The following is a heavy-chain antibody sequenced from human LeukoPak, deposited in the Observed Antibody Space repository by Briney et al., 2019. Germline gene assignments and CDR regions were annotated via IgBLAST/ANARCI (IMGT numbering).Heavy chain of an antibody. D-gene: IGHD3-22*01. CDR3: ARVADTHYYDSSGYSDY. CDR2: ISSSSSYI. V-gene: IGHV3-21*01. J-gene: IGHJ4*02. CDR1: GFTFSSYS. Sequence: PGGSLGLSCAASGFTFSSYSMNWVRQAPGKGLEWVSSISSSSSYIYYADSVKGRFTISRDNAKNSLYLQMNSLRAEDTAVYYCARVADTHYYDSSGYSDYWGQGTLVTVS.